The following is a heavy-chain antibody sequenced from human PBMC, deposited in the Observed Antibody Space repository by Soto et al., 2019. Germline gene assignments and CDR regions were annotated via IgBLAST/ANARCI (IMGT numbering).Heavy chain of an antibody. J-gene: IGHJ5*02. CDR1: GVTFSSYA. CDR2: ISGSGGST. CDR3: AKIGLGPIVVARLDL. V-gene: IGHV3-23*01. Sequence: GGSLRLSCAASGVTFSSYAMSWVRQAPGKGLEWVSAISGSGGSTYYADSVKGRFTISRDNSKNTLYLQMNSLRAEDTAVYYCAKIGLGPIVVARLDLWGKGSLVTVYS. D-gene: IGHD2-2*01.